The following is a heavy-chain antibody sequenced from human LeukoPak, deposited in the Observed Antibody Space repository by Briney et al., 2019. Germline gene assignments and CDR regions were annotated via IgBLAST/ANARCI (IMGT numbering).Heavy chain of an antibody. CDR2: IYTSGYT. Sequence: PSETLSLTCTVSGDSLGSSYWSWVRQPAGKGLEWIGRIYTSGYTNYNPSLKSRVTMSVDTSKNQFSLKLASVTDADAAVYYCARDCSGGNCYSGAIDYWGQGTQVIVS. CDR3: ARDCSGGNCYSGAIDY. D-gene: IGHD2-15*01. CDR1: GDSLGSSY. V-gene: IGHV4-4*07. J-gene: IGHJ4*02.